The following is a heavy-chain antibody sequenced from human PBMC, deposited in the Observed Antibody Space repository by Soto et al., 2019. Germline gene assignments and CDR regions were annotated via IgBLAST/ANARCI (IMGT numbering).Heavy chain of an antibody. D-gene: IGHD1-26*01. Sequence: SETLSLTCNVSGGSIRSYYWSWVRQPAGKALEWIGRVYTTGSTNYNPSLRSRVSISVDTSKNQFSLTVTSVTATDTAVYYCAREGASGFGMDVWGQGTTVTVSS. CDR2: VYTTGST. V-gene: IGHV4-4*07. CDR1: GGSIRSYY. J-gene: IGHJ6*02. CDR3: AREGASGFGMDV.